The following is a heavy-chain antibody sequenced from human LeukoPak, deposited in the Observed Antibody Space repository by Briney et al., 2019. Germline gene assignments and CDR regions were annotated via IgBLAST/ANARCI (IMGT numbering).Heavy chain of an antibody. CDR3: ASGSGSYLRVDFDY. Sequence: PSETLSLTCTVSGGSISSSSYYWGWIRQPPGKGLEWIGSIYYSGSTYYNPSLKSRVTISVDTSKNQFSLKLSSVTAGDTAVYYCASGSGSYLRVDFDYWGQGTLVSVSS. V-gene: IGHV4-39*01. CDR1: GGSISSSSYY. D-gene: IGHD1-26*01. J-gene: IGHJ4*02. CDR2: IYYSGST.